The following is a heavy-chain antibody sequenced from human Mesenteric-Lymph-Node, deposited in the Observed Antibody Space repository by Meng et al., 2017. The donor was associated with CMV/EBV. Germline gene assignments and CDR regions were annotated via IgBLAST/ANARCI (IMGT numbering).Heavy chain of an antibody. V-gene: IGHV1-2*02. CDR1: GYTFIDNY. CDR2: INPNSGGA. D-gene: IGHD1-26*01. Sequence: ASVKVSCKASGYTFIDNYLHWARQVPGQGLEWMGWINPNSGGANYAQKFQGRVTMTRDTSISTAYMELSRLRSDDTAVYYCARDLAIVGATYHYYYGMDVWGQGTTVTVSS. J-gene: IGHJ6*02. CDR3: ARDLAIVGATYHYYYGMDV.